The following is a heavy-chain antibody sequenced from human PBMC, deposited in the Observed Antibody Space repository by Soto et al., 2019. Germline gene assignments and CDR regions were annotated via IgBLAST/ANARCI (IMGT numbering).Heavy chain of an antibody. J-gene: IGHJ4*02. CDR2: IWYDGSNK. CDR1: GFTFSSYG. D-gene: IGHD3-22*01. CDR3: ARDQRGHYYDSSGYPYY. Sequence: GGSLRLSCAASGFTFSSYGMHWVRQAPGKGLEWVAVIWYDGSNKYYADSVKGRFTISRDNSKNTLYLQMNSLRAEDTAVYYCARDQRGHYYDSSGYPYYWGQATLVTVSP. V-gene: IGHV3-33*01.